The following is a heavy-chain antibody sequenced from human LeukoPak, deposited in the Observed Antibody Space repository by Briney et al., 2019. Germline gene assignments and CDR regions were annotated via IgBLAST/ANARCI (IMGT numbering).Heavy chain of an antibody. V-gene: IGHV4-34*01. CDR3: ARGTTVTDRYYFDY. D-gene: IGHD4-17*01. Sequence: PSETLSLTCAVYGGSFSGYYWSWIRQPPGKGLEWIGEINHSGSTNYNPSLKSRVTISVDTSKNQFSLELSSVTAADTAVYYCARGTTVTDRYYFDYWGQGTMVTVSS. J-gene: IGHJ4*02. CDR2: INHSGST. CDR1: GGSFSGYY.